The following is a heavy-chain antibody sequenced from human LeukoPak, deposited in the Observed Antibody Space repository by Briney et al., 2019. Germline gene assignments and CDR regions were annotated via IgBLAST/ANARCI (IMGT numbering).Heavy chain of an antibody. D-gene: IGHD3-22*01. CDR2: IYYSGST. Sequence: SGTLSLTCTVSGGSISSYYWSWIRQPPGKGLEWIGYIYYSGSTNYNPSLKSRVTISVDTSKNQFSLKLSSVTAADTAVYYCARVDDYYYDSSGYYQGSLYFDLWGRGTLVTVSS. CDR1: GGSISSYY. CDR3: ARVDDYYYDSSGYYQGSLYFDL. J-gene: IGHJ2*01. V-gene: IGHV4-59*08.